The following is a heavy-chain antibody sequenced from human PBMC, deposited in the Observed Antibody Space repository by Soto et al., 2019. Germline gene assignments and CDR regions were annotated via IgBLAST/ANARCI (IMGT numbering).Heavy chain of an antibody. D-gene: IGHD4-17*01. J-gene: IGHJ5*02. V-gene: IGHV5-10-1*01. CDR3: ARVGRGDYRDNWFDP. Sequence: SPSFQGHVTISADKSISTVYLQWSSLKASDTAMYYCARVGRGDYRDNWFDPWGQGTLVTVSS.